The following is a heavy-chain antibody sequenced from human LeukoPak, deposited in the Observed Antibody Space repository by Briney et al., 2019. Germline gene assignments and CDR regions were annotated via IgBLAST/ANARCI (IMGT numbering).Heavy chain of an antibody. Sequence: SETLSLTCTVSGGSISSSSYYWGWIRQPPGKGLEWIGSIYYSGSTYYNPSLKSRVTISVDTSKNQFSLKLSSVTAADTAVYYCARQVPSELLLPSWFDPWGQGTLVTVSS. CDR1: GGSISSSSYY. J-gene: IGHJ5*02. CDR3: ARQVPSELLLPSWFDP. D-gene: IGHD2-15*01. V-gene: IGHV4-39*01. CDR2: IYYSGST.